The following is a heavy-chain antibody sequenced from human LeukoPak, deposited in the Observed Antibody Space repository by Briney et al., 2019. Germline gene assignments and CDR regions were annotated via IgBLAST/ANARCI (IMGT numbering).Heavy chain of an antibody. CDR1: GGSISSGSYY. J-gene: IGHJ5*02. CDR3: ARGVRYCSGGSCWVPREYNWFDP. Sequence: SETLSLTCTVSGGSISSGSYYWSWIRQPAGKGLEWIGRIYTSGSTNYNPSLKSRVTISVDTSKNQFSLKLSSVTAADTAVYYCARGVRYCSGGSCWVPREYNWFDPWGQGTLVTVSS. V-gene: IGHV4-61*02. D-gene: IGHD2-15*01. CDR2: IYTSGST.